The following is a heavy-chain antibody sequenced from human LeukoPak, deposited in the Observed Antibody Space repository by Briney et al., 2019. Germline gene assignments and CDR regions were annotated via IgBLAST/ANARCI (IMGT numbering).Heavy chain of an antibody. V-gene: IGHV4-30-2*01. CDR1: GXSISSGDYS. Sequence: PSQXXSLTCAXSGXSISSGDYSWSWIRQPSGKGLEWIGYIFHSGSSYYNPSLKSRVTISLDKSKNQFSLRLTSVTAADTAVYYCARELWFVNAPGSWFDPWGQGTLVTVSS. CDR3: ARELWFVNAPGSWFDP. D-gene: IGHD3-10*01. J-gene: IGHJ5*02. CDR2: IFHSGSS.